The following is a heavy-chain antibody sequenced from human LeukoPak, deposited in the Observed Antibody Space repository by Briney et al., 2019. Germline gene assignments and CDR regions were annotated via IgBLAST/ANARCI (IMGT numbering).Heavy chain of an antibody. V-gene: IGHV4-39*07. CDR3: ARDRLQLQS. D-gene: IGHD5-24*01. CDR2: VYFSGIT. J-gene: IGHJ5*02. Sequence: SETLSLTCTVSNGSISSSAYYWGWVRQSPGKGLQWIGSVYFSGITYYNESLKSRLTISVDKSNNQFSLKVRSVTAADTAVYYCARDRLQLQSWGQGTLVTVSS. CDR1: NGSISSSAYY.